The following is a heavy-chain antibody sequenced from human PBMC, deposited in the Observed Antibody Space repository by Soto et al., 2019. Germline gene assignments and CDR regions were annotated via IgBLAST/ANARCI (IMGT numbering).Heavy chain of an antibody. CDR3: AREKSCSSTSCYQVGWFDP. J-gene: IGHJ5*02. V-gene: IGHV4-59*01. Sequence: SETLSLTCTVSGGSISSYYWSWIRQPPGKGLEWIGDIYYSGSTNYNPSLKSRVTISVDTSKNQFSLKLSSVTAADTAVYYCAREKSCSSTSCYQVGWFDPWGQGTLVIVS. D-gene: IGHD2-2*01. CDR1: GGSISSYY. CDR2: IYYSGST.